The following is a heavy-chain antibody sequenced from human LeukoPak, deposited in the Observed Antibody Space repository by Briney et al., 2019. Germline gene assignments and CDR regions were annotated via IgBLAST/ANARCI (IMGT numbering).Heavy chain of an antibody. D-gene: IGHD6-13*01. CDR3: ARRRVEELAAAGMYYFDY. J-gene: IGHJ4*02. CDR2: IYTSGST. V-gene: IGHV4-61*02. CDR1: GGSISSGSYY. Sequence: PSETLSLTCTVSGGSISSGSYYWSWIRQPAGKGLEWIGRIYTSGSTNYNPSLKSRVTISVDTSKNQFSLKLSSVTAADTAVYYCARRRVEELAAAGMYYFDYWGQGTLVTVSS.